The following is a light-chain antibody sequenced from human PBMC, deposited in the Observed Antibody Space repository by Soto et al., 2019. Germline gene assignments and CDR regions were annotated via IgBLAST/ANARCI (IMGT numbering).Light chain of an antibody. CDR1: HAIGNY. CDR3: QHSDHLPL. Sequence: DIQMTQSPPYLSASIGDRVTITCQASHAIGNYLNWYQHKPGKAPNLVIYGAFNLETWVPSRFSGGGSGTDFTFTISSLRPEDIATYYCQHSDHLPLFGPGTKVDF. V-gene: IGKV1-33*01. J-gene: IGKJ3*01. CDR2: GAF.